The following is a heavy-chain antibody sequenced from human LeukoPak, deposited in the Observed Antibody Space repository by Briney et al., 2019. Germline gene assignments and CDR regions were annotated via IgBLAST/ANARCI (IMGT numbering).Heavy chain of an antibody. V-gene: IGHV3-49*04. J-gene: IGHJ4*02. D-gene: IGHD3-10*01. CDR1: GFTFGDYG. Sequence: GGSLRLSSTASGFTFGDYGMSWVRQAPGKGLEWVGFIRSKAYGGTTDYAAPVKGRFTISRDDSKNTLYLQMNSLKTEDTAVYYCTTVGDWGQGTLVTVSS. CDR3: TTVGD. CDR2: IRSKAYGGTT.